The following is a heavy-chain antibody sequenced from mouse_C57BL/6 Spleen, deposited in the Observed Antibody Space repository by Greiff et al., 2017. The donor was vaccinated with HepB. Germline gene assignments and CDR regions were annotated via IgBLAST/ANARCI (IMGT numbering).Heavy chain of an antibody. CDR2: IDPSDSYT. D-gene: IGHD2-1*01. Sequence: QVQLQQPGAELVMPGASVKLSCKASGYTFTSYWMHWVKQRPGQGLEWIGEIDPSDSYTNYNQKFKGKSTLTVDKSSSTAYMQRSSLTSEDSAVYYCARWGYGNYYAMDYWGQGTSVTVSS. CDR1: GYTFTSYW. J-gene: IGHJ4*01. CDR3: ARWGYGNYYAMDY. V-gene: IGHV1-69*01.